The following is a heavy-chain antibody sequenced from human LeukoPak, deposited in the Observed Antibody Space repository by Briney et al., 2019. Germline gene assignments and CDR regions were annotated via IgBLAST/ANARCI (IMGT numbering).Heavy chain of an antibody. V-gene: IGHV1-3*01. CDR2: INAGNGKT. CDR1: GYSFTNFA. D-gene: IGHD3-22*01. CDR3: ARDLGVVVVLTGEYFFDY. J-gene: IGHJ4*02. Sequence: ASVKVSCKASGYSFTNFAIHWVRQAPGQRLEWMGWINAGNGKTKYSQKFQGRLTFTRDTSASTAYMYLSSLRSEDAAVYYCARDLGVVVVLTGEYFFDYWGQGTLVTVSS.